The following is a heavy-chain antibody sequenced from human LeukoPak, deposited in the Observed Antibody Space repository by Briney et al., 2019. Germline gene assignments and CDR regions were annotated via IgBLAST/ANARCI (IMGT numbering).Heavy chain of an antibody. J-gene: IGHJ4*02. V-gene: IGHV3-23*01. CDR2: ISASGSAT. Sequence: QPGGSLRLSCATSGFIFSNYGMNWVRQAPGKGLEWVAAISASGSATSYADSVKGRFTISRDNSKNTLYLQMNSLRAEDTAVYYCAKFQDYWGQGTLVTVSS. CDR1: GFIFSNYG. CDR3: AKFQDY.